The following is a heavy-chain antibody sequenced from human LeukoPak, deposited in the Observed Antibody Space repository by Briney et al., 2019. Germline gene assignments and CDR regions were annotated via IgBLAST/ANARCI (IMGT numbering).Heavy chain of an antibody. CDR1: GFTFSSYS. CDR3: PRGGSIPALAL. CDR2: ISSSSSYI. J-gene: IGHJ4*02. Sequence: PGGSLRLSCAASGFTFSSYSMNWVRQAPGKGLEWVSSISSSSSYIYYPDSVKGRFTISRANAKNSLYLQVNSVKDGDIPGDYCPRGGSIPALALRGKGILVTVSS. D-gene: IGHD6-13*01. V-gene: IGHV3-21*03.